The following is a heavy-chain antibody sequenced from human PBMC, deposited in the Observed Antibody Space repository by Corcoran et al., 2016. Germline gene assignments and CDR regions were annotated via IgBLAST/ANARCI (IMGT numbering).Heavy chain of an antibody. CDR1: GGTFSSYA. V-gene: IGHV1-69*01. CDR3: ARGALGDLWSGSYYYYYYGMDV. Sequence: QVQLVQSGAEVKKPGSSVKVSCKASGGTFSSYAISWVRQAPGQGLEWMGGIIPIFGTANYAQKFQGRVTITADESTSTAYMELSSLRSEDTAVYYCARGALGDLWSGSYYYYYYGMDVWGQGTTVTVSS. D-gene: IGHD3-3*01. J-gene: IGHJ6*02. CDR2: IIPIFGTA.